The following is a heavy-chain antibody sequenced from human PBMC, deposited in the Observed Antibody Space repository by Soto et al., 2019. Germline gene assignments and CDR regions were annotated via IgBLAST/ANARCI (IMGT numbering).Heavy chain of an antibody. Sequence: PGGSLRLSCAASGFTFSSYAMSWVRQAPGKGLEWVSAISGSGGSTYYADSVKGRFTISRDNSKNTLYLQMNSLRAEDTAVYYCATQVTPSHYYYGMDVWGQGTTVTVSS. CDR2: ISGSGGST. D-gene: IGHD2-21*02. V-gene: IGHV3-23*01. J-gene: IGHJ6*02. CDR1: GFTFSSYA. CDR3: ATQVTPSHYYYGMDV.